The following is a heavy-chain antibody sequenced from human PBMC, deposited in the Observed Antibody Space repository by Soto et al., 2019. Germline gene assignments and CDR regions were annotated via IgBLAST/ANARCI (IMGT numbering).Heavy chain of an antibody. V-gene: IGHV3-7*01. CDR3: VRLSIAARRGQGPIWYTPEFEY. D-gene: IGHD6-6*01. J-gene: IGHJ4*02. CDR2: IKQDGSEK. Sequence: PVGSLRLSCASSVFTFSSYWMSCVRQSPGKWLEWVANIKQDGSEKYYVDSVKGRFTISRDNAKNSLYLQMNSLRAEDTAVYYCVRLSIAARRGQGPIWYTPEFEYWGQGTLVNVSS. CDR1: VFTFSSYW.